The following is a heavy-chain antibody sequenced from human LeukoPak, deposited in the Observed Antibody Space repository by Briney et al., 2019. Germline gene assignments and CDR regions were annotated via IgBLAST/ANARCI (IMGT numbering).Heavy chain of an antibody. V-gene: IGHV4-39*01. J-gene: IGHJ4*02. Sequence: SETLSLTCTVSGGSISSSTYYWGWIRQPPGKGLDWIGSISYSGSTYYNPSLKSRVTISVDTSKNQFSLKLSSVTAADTAVYYCARGYYFDYWGQGTLVTVSS. D-gene: IGHD3-10*01. CDR1: GGSISSSTYY. CDR2: ISYSGST. CDR3: ARGYYFDY.